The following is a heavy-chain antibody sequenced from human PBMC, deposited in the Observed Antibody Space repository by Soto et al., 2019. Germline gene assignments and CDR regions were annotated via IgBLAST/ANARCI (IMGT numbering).Heavy chain of an antibody. CDR3: AKDYLQWVVDDYYYGMDV. J-gene: IGHJ6*02. CDR2: ISYDGSNN. V-gene: IGHV3-30*18. D-gene: IGHD6-19*01. Sequence: GGSLRLSCAASGFTFSSYGMHWVRQAPGKGLGWVAVISYDGSNNYYADSVKDRFTISRDNSKNTLYLQMNSLRAEDTAVYYWAKDYLQWVVDDYYYGMDVWGQGTTVTVSS. CDR1: GFTFSSYG.